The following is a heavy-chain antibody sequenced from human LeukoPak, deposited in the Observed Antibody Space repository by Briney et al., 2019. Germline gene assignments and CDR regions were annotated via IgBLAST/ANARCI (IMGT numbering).Heavy chain of an antibody. J-gene: IGHJ4*02. V-gene: IGHV4-59*01. CDR1: GGSISSYY. D-gene: IGHD6-19*01. CDR3: AKKGKQWPLLIDY. Sequence: ETRSLTCTVSGGSISSYYWSWIRQPPGKGLEWIGYIYYSGSTNYNPSLKSRVTISVDTSKNQFSLKLSSVTAADTAVYYCAKKGKQWPLLIDYWGQGTLVTVSS. CDR2: IYYSGST.